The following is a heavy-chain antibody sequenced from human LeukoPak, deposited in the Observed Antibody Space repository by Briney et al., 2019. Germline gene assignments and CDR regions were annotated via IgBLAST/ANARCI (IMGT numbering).Heavy chain of an antibody. V-gene: IGHV1-46*01. Sequence: GASVKVSCKASGYTFTSYCMHWVRQAPGHGREWMGIINPIGGRTSYAHKFKGRVTMNRDTSTSTVYMERGSLRSEDTAVYYCAREGGDHIVVVTAIPGDEDAFDIWGQGTMVTVSS. CDR1: GYTFTSYC. CDR2: INPIGGRT. CDR3: AREGGDHIVVVTAIPGDEDAFDI. D-gene: IGHD2-21*02. J-gene: IGHJ3*02.